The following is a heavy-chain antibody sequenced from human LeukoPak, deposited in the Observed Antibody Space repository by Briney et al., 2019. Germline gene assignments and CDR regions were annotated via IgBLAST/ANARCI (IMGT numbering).Heavy chain of an antibody. D-gene: IGHD1-7*01. CDR1: GFTFTGYA. J-gene: IGHJ4*02. Sequence: PGGSLRLSCVASGFTFTGYAMTWVRQAPGKGLEWVSAISGSGGSTYYADSVKGRFTISRDNSKNTLYLQMNSLRAEDTAVYYCAKETSWNYGPGDYWGQGTLVTVSS. CDR3: AKETSWNYGPGDY. CDR2: ISGSGGST. V-gene: IGHV3-23*01.